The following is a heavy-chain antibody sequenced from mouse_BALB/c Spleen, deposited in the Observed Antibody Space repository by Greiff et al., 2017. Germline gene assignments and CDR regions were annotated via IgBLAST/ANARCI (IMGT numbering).Heavy chain of an antibody. J-gene: IGHJ2*01. V-gene: IGHV1-7*01. CDR1: GYTFTSYW. Sequence: VQLQQSGAELAKPGASVKMSCKASGYTFTSYWMHWVKQRPGQGLEWIGYINPSTGYTEYNQKFKDKATLTADKSSSTAYMQLSSLTSEDSAVYYCARCYYGSRDYFDYWGQGTTLTVSS. CDR2: INPSTGYT. D-gene: IGHD1-1*01. CDR3: ARCYYGSRDYFDY.